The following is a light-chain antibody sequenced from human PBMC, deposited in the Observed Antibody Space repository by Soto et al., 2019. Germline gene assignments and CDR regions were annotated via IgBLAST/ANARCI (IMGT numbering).Light chain of an antibody. Sequence: DIQITQSRPSLSSCVLDIVTITCRASQSISSYLNCYQQKPGKAPKLLIYAASSLESGFPSRFSGSGPETEFTLTISSLQTDNFATYYFHQHNIYSTFGQGTKVDIK. CDR1: QSISSY. J-gene: IGKJ1*01. CDR2: AAS. V-gene: IGKV1-5*01. CDR3: HQHNIYST.